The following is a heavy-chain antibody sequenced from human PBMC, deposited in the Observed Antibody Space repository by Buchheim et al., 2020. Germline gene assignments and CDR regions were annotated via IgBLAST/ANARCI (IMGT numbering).Heavy chain of an antibody. CDR1: GFTFSSYE. D-gene: IGHD3-22*01. CDR2: ISSSGSTI. J-gene: IGHJ4*02. Sequence: DVQLVESGGGLVQPGGSLRLSCAASGFTFSSYEMNWVRQAPGKGLEWVSYISSSGSTIFYSGSVKGRFTISRDNAKHSLYLRMDRLRAEDTAVYYCARERGDYNYDSSGYYFVNDYWGQGTL. V-gene: IGHV3-48*03. CDR3: ARERGDYNYDSSGYYFVNDY.